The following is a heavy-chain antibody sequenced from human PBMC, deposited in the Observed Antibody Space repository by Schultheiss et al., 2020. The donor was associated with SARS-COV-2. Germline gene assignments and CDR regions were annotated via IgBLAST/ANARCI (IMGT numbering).Heavy chain of an antibody. D-gene: IGHD5-18*01. CDR3: VRDGGYSYGSGAFDI. V-gene: IGHV1-24*01. CDR2: FDPEDGET. CDR1: GYTLTELF. Sequence: ASVKVSCKVSGYTLTELFMHWVRQAPGKGLEWMGGFDPEDGETIYAQKFQGRVTMTTDTSTSTAYMELRSLRSEDMVVYSCVRDGGYSYGSGAFDIWGQGTMVTVSS. J-gene: IGHJ3*02.